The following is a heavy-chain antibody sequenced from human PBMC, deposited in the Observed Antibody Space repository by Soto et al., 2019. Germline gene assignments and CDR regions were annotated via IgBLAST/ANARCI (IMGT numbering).Heavy chain of an antibody. Sequence: QVTVKESGPVLVKPTETLTLTCTVSGFSLSNAGLGVSWIRQPPGKALEWLAHIFSNDEKSYSTSLKSRLTTSXDXTKSQVVLTMTNMDPVDTATYYCASTYSTSWYWFDTWGQGTLVTVPS. CDR2: IFSNDEK. CDR1: GFSLSNAGLG. V-gene: IGHV2-26*04. D-gene: IGHD2-2*01. CDR3: ASTYSTSWYWFDT. J-gene: IGHJ5*02.